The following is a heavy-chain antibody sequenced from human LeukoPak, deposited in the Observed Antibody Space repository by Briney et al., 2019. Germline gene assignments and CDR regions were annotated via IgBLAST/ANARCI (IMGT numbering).Heavy chain of an antibody. V-gene: IGHV1-2*02. D-gene: IGHD5-12*01. Sequence: GASVKVSCKASGYTFTGYYMHWVRQAPGQGLEWMGWINPNNGGINYAQQFQGRVTMTRDTSISTAYMELSRLRSDDTAVYYCAQSGYSGYDYSDWGQGTLVTVSS. CDR1: GYTFTGYY. J-gene: IGHJ4*02. CDR2: INPNNGGI. CDR3: AQSGYSGYDYSD.